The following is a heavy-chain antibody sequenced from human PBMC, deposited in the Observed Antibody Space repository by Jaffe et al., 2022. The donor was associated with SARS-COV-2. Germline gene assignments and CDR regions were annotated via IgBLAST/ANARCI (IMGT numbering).Heavy chain of an antibody. V-gene: IGHV3-23*04. J-gene: IGHJ4*02. D-gene: IGHD3-22*01. CDR2: ITGSGGTT. CDR1: GITFSSYA. Sequence: EVQLVESGGGLAQPGGSLRLSCAASGITFSSYAMSWVRQPPGEGLDWVSSITGSGGTTYYADSVKGRFTISRDNSKNTLYLQMNSLRAEDTAVYYCAKLSGDSNGFSSDPFWGQGTLVTVSS. CDR3: AKLSGDSNGFSSDPF.